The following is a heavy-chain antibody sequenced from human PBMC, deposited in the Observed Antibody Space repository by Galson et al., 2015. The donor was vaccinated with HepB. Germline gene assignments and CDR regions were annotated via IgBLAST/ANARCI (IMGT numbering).Heavy chain of an antibody. J-gene: IGHJ4*02. CDR3: ARVVREWLVGNYFDY. D-gene: IGHD6-19*01. CDR1: GYTFTSYY. Sequence: SVKVSCKASGYTFTSYYMHWVRQAPGQGLEWMGIINPSGGSTSYAQKFQGRVTMTRDTSTSTVYMELSSLRSEDTAVYYCARVVREWLVGNYFDYWGQGTLVTVSS. V-gene: IGHV1-46*01. CDR2: INPSGGST.